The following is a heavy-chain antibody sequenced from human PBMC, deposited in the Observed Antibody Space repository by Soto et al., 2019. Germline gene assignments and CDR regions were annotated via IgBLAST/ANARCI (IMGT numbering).Heavy chain of an antibody. Sequence: QVQLQESGPGLVKPSQTLSLTCTVSGGSISSGGYYWSWIRQHPGKGLEWIGYIYYSGSTYYNPSVKCRVTISVDTSKNQFSLKLSSVTAADTAVYYCARDLSGFGEEYYYYYGMDVWGQGTTVTVSS. CDR2: IYYSGST. J-gene: IGHJ6*02. D-gene: IGHD3-10*01. V-gene: IGHV4-31*03. CDR3: ARDLSGFGEEYYYYYGMDV. CDR1: GGSISSGGYY.